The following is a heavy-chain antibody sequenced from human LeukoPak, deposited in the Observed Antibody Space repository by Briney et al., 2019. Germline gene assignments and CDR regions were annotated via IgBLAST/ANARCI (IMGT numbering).Heavy chain of an antibody. Sequence: GGSLRLSCAASGFTFSSYAMSWVRQAPGKGLEWVSAISGSGGSTYYADSVKGRFTISRDNAKNSLYLQMNSLRAEDTAVYYCARGLSTMVRGVNKNDYWGQGTLVTVSS. D-gene: IGHD3-10*01. CDR1: GFTFSSYA. CDR3: ARGLSTMVRGVNKNDY. V-gene: IGHV3-23*01. J-gene: IGHJ4*02. CDR2: ISGSGGST.